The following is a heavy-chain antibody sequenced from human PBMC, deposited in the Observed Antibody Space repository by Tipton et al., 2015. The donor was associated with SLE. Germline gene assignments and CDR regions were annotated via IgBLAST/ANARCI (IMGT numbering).Heavy chain of an antibody. CDR1: GYTFTSYY. J-gene: IGHJ2*01. CDR3: ARGGAVADPYWYFDL. D-gene: IGHD6-19*01. V-gene: IGHV1-46*01. Sequence: QSGAEVKKPGASVKVSCKASGYTFTSYYMHWVRQAPGQGLEWMGIINPSGGSTSYAQKFQGRVTMTRDTSISTAYMELSRLRSDDTAVYYCARGGAVADPYWYFDLWGRGTLVTVSS. CDR2: INPSGGST.